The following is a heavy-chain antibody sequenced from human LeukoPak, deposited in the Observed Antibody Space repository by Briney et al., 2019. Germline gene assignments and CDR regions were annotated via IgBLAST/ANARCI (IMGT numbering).Heavy chain of an antibody. CDR2: IYYSGST. J-gene: IGHJ6*03. Sequence: SETLSLTCTVSGGSISSSSNYWGWIRQPPGKGLEWIGSIYYSGSTYYNPSLKSRVTISVDTSKNQFSLKLSSVTAADTAVYYCAREELGSTYYYYYMDVWGKGTTVTVSS. CDR1: GGSISSSSNY. D-gene: IGHD2-2*01. CDR3: AREELGSTYYYYYMDV. V-gene: IGHV4-39*07.